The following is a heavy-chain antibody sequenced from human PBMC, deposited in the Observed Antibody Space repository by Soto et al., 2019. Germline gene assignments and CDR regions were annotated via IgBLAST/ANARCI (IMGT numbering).Heavy chain of an antibody. CDR2: IYYSGNT. Sequence: QVRLQEWGPGLVKPSQTLSLKCSVSGGSITTGGRYWSCIRQLPGKGLEWIGDIYYSGNTYYNSSLKSRVNISVEADKNQFSLKLSSVTAADTAVYYCAQALVFTGGDGFDIWGQGRLVTVSS. CDR1: GGSITTGGRY. D-gene: IGHD1-1*01. CDR3: AQALVFTGGDGFDI. J-gene: IGHJ3*02. V-gene: IGHV4-31*02.